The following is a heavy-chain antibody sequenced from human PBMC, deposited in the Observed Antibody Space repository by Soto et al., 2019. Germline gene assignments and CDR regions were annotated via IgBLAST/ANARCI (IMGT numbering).Heavy chain of an antibody. V-gene: IGHV3-23*01. J-gene: IGHJ4*02. CDR1: GFTFSTYT. CDR3: AKARCSTANCYVPEY. Sequence: DVQLLESGGGLVQPGGSLRLSCVASGFTFSTYTMSWVRQAPGKGLEWVSVISGSAGSSGPSYADSVQGRFSISRDNARNKLYLQMNSLRGEDTAMYYCAKARCSTANCYVPEYWGQGTRVTVSS. CDR2: ISGSAGSSGP. D-gene: IGHD2-2*01.